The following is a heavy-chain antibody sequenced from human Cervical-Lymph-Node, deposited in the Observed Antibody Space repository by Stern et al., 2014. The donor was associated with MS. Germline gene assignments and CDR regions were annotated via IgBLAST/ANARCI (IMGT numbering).Heavy chain of an antibody. Sequence: QVQLGQSGAEVKKPGASVKVSCKASGYTFTSYYMHWVRQAPGQGLEWMGIINPSGGSKSYAQKFQGRVTMTRDASTSTVYMELRSLRSEDTAVYYCAREVAGHRLGMMDVWGQGTTVTVSS. J-gene: IGHJ6*02. D-gene: IGHD6-19*01. CDR3: AREVAGHRLGMMDV. V-gene: IGHV1-46*01. CDR1: GYTFTSYY. CDR2: INPSGGSK.